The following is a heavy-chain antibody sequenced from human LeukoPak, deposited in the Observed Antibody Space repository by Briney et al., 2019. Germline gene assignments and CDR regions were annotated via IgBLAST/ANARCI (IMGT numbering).Heavy chain of an antibody. CDR3: AADSANSGSYFSAFDI. Sequence: SETLSLTCTVSGGSISSHNYYWGWIRQPPGKGLEWIGSFYYSGSTYYNPSLKSRVTISVNTSKNQFSLKLSSVTAADTAVYYCAADSANSGSYFSAFDIWGQGTMVTVSS. V-gene: IGHV4-39*01. CDR2: FYYSGST. CDR1: GGSISSHNYY. D-gene: IGHD1-26*01. J-gene: IGHJ3*02.